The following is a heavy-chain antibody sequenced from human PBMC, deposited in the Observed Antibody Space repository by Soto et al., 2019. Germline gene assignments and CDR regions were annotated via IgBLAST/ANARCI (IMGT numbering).Heavy chain of an antibody. J-gene: IGHJ4*02. V-gene: IGHV4-34*01. CDR3: ARDPPKYCSGGSCYRGFRDY. D-gene: IGHD2-15*01. Sequence: SETLSLTCAVYGGSFSGYYWSWIRQPPGKWLEWIGEINHSGSTNYNPSLKSRVTISVDTSKNQFSLKLSSVTAADTAVYYCARDPPKYCSGGSCYRGFRDYWGQGTLVTVSS. CDR1: GGSFSGYY. CDR2: INHSGST.